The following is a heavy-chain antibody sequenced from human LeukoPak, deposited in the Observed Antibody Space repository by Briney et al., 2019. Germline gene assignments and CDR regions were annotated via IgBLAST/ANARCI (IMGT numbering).Heavy chain of an antibody. CDR2: ISSSSSTI. Sequence: GGSLRLSCAASGFTFSSYSMNWVRQAPGKGLEWVSYISSSSSTIYYADPVKGRVTISRDNAKNSLYLQMNSLRAEDTAVYYCATFKASLGLDPWGQGTLVTVSS. J-gene: IGHJ5*02. CDR1: GFTFSSYS. V-gene: IGHV3-48*01. CDR3: ATFKASLGLDP.